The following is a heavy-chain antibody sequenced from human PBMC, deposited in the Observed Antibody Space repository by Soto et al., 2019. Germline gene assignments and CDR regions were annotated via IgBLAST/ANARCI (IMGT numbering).Heavy chain of an antibody. Sequence: GESLKISCKGSGYSFTNYWIAWVRQMPEKGLEWMGIIYPGDSRTTYSPTFQGQVTISADKSISTASLQWNSLKASDTAMYYRARLPVDTSMVGSQYYYYYYAMDVWGQGTTVTVSS. CDR1: GYSFTNYW. CDR2: IYPGDSRT. V-gene: IGHV5-51*01. D-gene: IGHD5-18*01. CDR3: ARLPVDTSMVGSQYYYYYYAMDV. J-gene: IGHJ6*02.